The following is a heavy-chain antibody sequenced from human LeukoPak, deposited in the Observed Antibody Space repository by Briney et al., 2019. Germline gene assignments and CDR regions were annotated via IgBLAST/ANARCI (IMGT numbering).Heavy chain of an antibody. D-gene: IGHD1-26*01. CDR2: FDPEDGET. J-gene: IGHJ6*02. CDR3: ATDSGIVGAIKDYYYGMDV. V-gene: IGHV1-24*01. Sequence: ASVKVSCKVSGYTLTELSMHWVRQAPGKGLEWMGGFDPEDGETIYAQKFQGRVTMTEDTSADTAYMELSSLRSEDTAVYYCATDSGIVGAIKDYYYGMDVWGQGTTVTVSS. CDR1: GYTLTELS.